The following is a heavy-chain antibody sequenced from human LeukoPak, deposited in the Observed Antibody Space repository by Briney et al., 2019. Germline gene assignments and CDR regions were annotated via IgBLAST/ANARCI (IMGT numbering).Heavy chain of an antibody. J-gene: IGHJ4*02. D-gene: IGHD6-19*01. Sequence: PGGSLRLSCAASGFTFSSYSMNWVRQAPGKGLEWVSFIRSSSSYIYYADSVKGRFTISRDNAKNSLYLQMKSLRAEATAVYYCASPGIAVAGEFFDYWGQGTLVTVSS. CDR3: ASPGIAVAGEFFDY. V-gene: IGHV3-21*01. CDR1: GFTFSSYS. CDR2: IRSSSSYI.